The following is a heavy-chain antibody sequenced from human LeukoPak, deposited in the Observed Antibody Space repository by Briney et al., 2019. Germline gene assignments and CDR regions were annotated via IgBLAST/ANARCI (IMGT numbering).Heavy chain of an antibody. D-gene: IGHD5-24*01. V-gene: IGHV4-59*01. Sequence: NPSETLSLTCTVSGGSISSYYWSWIRQPPGKGREWIGYIYYSGSTNYNPSLRNQVPISVDTPKNHVAQKLGSGAAANAAVYYCARGGGGVGYNLWGQGTLVTVSS. J-gene: IGHJ4*02. CDR1: GGSISSYY. CDR2: IYYSGST. CDR3: ARGGGGVGYNL.